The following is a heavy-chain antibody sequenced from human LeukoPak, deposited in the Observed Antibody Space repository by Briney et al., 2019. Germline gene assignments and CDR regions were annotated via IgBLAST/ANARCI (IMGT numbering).Heavy chain of an antibody. CDR3: ARLVGAAYEFFDY. J-gene: IGHJ4*02. CDR1: GYSFTSYW. V-gene: IGHV5-51*01. D-gene: IGHD1-26*01. CDR2: IYPGDSDT. Sequence: GESLKISCRGSGYSFTSYWISWVRQMPGKGLEWMGIIYPGDSDTRYSPSFQDQVTISADKSISTAYLQWSSLKASDTAMYYCARLVGAAYEFFDYWGQGTLVTVSS.